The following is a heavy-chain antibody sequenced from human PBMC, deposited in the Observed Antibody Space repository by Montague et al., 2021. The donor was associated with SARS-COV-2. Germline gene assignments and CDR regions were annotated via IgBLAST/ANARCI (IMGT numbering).Heavy chain of an antibody. J-gene: IGHJ3*02. Sequence: CAISGDSVSSNNAAWNWIRQSPSRGLEWLGRTCYRSEWYFDYAIPLRGRITINPDTSKNQFSLQLDSVTLDDTAVYYCARYSYSGTYFGLNDAFDIWGQGTLVTVSP. CDR2: TCYRSEWYF. CDR3: ARYSYSGTYFGLNDAFDI. D-gene: IGHD1-26*01. V-gene: IGHV6-1*01. CDR1: GDSVSSNNAA.